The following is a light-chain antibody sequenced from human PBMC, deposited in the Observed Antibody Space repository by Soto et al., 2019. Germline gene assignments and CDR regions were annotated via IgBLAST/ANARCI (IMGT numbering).Light chain of an antibody. V-gene: IGKV1-5*03. J-gene: IGKJ1*01. CDR2: RAS. CDR1: QSISAW. Sequence: IHMTHSPSTLSASVLYRVSITCLSSQSISAWLAWYQQKPGKVPKLLIYRASTLESGVPSRFSGSESGTEFTLTISSLQPDDFATYYCQQYKDYPVTFGQGTKVDNK. CDR3: QQYKDYPVT.